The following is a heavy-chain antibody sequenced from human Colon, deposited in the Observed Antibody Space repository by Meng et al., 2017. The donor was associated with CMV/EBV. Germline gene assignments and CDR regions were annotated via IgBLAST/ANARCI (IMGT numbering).Heavy chain of an antibody. V-gene: IGHV3-74*01. CDR1: GFTFSRYW. CDR3: ARDPGIDF. CDR2: ISHEGSRT. D-gene: IGHD3-3*01. J-gene: IGHJ4*02. Sequence: GESLKISCAASGFTFSRYWMHWVRQSPEKGLMWVSRISHEGSRTIYADSVQGRFTVSRDNSKNTLYLQMNSLRTEDTAVYYCARDPGIDFWGQGTLVTVSS.